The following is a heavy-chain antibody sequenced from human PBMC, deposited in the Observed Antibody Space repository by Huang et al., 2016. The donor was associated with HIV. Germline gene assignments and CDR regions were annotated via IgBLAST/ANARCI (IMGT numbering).Heavy chain of an antibody. J-gene: IGHJ4*02. V-gene: IGHV4-30-4*08. Sequence: QVRLQESGPGLVKPSQTLALTCTVSGVPISSGGYYWTWIHRPPGKGLEWIGYVYYSGSTHYNASLKSRVIISVDMSKNQFYLKMNSLTAADTAVYYCARAPYDSRGYYWWGQGTLVTVSS. CDR1: GVPISSGGYY. CDR2: VYYSGST. CDR3: ARAPYDSRGYYW. D-gene: IGHD3-22*01.